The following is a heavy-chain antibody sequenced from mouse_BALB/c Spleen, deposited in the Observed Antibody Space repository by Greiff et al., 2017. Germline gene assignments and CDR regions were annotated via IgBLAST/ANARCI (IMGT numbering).Heavy chain of an antibody. CDR1: GFSLTSYG. J-gene: IGHJ4*01. V-gene: IGHV2-9*02. CDR3: AREEGYDYDDYYYAMDY. CDR2: IWAGGST. Sequence: VQLQQSGPGLVAPSQSLSITCTVSGFSLTSYGVHWVRQPPGKGLEWLGVIWAGGSTNYNSALMSRLSISKDNYKSQVFIKMNSLQTDDTAMYYCAREEGYDYDDYYYAMDYWGQGTSVTVSS. D-gene: IGHD2-4*01.